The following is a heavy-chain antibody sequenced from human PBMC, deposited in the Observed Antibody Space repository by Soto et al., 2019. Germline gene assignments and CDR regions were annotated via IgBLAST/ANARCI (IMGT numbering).Heavy chain of an antibody. CDR3: ARDSTGGMIVVVPAGTYPGMDV. Sequence: SVKVSCKASGGTFSSYAISWVRQAPGQGLEWMGGIIPIFGTANYAQKFQGRVTITADESTSTAYMELSSLRSEDTAVYYCARDSTGGMIVVVPAGTYPGMDVWGQGTTVTVSS. CDR1: GGTFSSYA. D-gene: IGHD3-22*01. CDR2: IIPIFGTA. J-gene: IGHJ6*02. V-gene: IGHV1-69*13.